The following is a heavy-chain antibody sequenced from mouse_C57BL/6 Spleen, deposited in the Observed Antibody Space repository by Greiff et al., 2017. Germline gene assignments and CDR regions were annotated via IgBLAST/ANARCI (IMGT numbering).Heavy chain of an antibody. Sequence: VQLQQSRAELVKPGASVKISCKASGYAFSSYWMNWVKQRPGKGLEWIGQIYPGDGDTNYNGKFKGKATLTADKSSSTAYMQLSSLTSEDSAVYFCARFDDYDPFAYWGQGTLVTVSA. V-gene: IGHV1-80*01. D-gene: IGHD2-4*01. J-gene: IGHJ3*01. CDR1: GYAFSSYW. CDR2: IYPGDGDT. CDR3: ARFDDYDPFAY.